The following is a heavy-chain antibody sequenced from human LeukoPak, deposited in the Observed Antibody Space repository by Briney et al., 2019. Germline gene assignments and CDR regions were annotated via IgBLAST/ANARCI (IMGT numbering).Heavy chain of an antibody. D-gene: IGHD3-10*01. J-gene: IGHJ4*02. CDR2: IWYDGSNK. V-gene: IGHV3-33*01. Sequence: GGSLRLSCAASGFTFSSYGMHWVRQAPGKGLEWVAVIWYDGSNKYYADSVKGRFTISRDNSKNTLYLQMNSLRAEDTAVYYCARGGFGELLPDYFDYWGQGTLVTVSS. CDR1: GFTFSSYG. CDR3: ARGGFGELLPDYFDY.